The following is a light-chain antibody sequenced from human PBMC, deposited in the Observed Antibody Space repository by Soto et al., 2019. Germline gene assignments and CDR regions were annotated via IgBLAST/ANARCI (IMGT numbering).Light chain of an antibody. V-gene: IGKV2D-29*01. CDR3: LQTIQPLLT. J-gene: IGKJ4*01. Sequence: DVVMTQTPLSLSVTPGQPASISCKSSQSLLHTAGKTYLYWYLQKPGHPPQLLIYEVFNRFSGVPDRFSGSGSGTDFTLKISRVEAEDVGTYYCLQTIQPLLTFGGGTKVEI. CDR1: QSLLHTAGKTY. CDR2: EVF.